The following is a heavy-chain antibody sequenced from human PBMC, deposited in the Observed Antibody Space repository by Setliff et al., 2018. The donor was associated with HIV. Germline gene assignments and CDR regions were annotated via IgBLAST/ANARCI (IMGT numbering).Heavy chain of an antibody. J-gene: IGHJ6*02. CDR1: GYRFTDYY. CDR2: INPNSGGT. Sequence: ASVKVSCKASGYRFTDYYIHWVRQAPGQGLEWMGWINPNSGGTNYAQKFQGRVTMTRDTSISTAYMELSGLTSDDSAVYYCARYLVVVPVAVGGLDVWGQGTTVTVS. CDR3: ARYLVVVPVAVGGLDV. V-gene: IGHV1-2*02. D-gene: IGHD2-2*01.